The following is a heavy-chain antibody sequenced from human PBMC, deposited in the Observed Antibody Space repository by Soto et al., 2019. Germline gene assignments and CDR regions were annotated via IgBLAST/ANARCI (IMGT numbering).Heavy chain of an antibody. V-gene: IGHV4-34*01. Sequence: QVQLQQWGAGLLKPSETLSLTCAVYGGSFSGYYWSWIRQPPGKGLEWIGEINHSGSTNYNPSLKRRVTISVDTSKNQFSLKLSSVTAADTAVYYCARVLITFGGVIVPDAFDIWGQGTMVTVSS. D-gene: IGHD3-16*02. CDR3: ARVLITFGGVIVPDAFDI. CDR2: INHSGST. CDR1: GGSFSGYY. J-gene: IGHJ3*02.